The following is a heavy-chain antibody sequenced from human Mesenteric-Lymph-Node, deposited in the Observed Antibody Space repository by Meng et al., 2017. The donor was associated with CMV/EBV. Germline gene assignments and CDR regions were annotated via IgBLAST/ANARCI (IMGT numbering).Heavy chain of an antibody. J-gene: IGHJ4*02. D-gene: IGHD3-9*01. Sequence: QGQLHQWGAGLWKPSETLSVTCAVYGGTFSGYCWNWIRQSPEKGLGWIGEIKHSGSTTYNPSFTSRIIISVDTSTNQISLNMSSVTAADTAVYYCARGSSYDILTGYFDYWGQGALVTVSS. CDR1: GGTFSGYC. CDR3: ARGSSYDILTGYFDY. CDR2: IKHSGST. V-gene: IGHV4-34*01.